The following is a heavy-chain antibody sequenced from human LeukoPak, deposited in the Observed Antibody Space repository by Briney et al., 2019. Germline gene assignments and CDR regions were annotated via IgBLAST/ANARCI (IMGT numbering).Heavy chain of an antibody. Sequence: PGGSLRLSCATSGFTFSSYDTNWVRQAPGKGLEWVSSISSSSSDIYYADSVKGRFTISRDNAKNSLYLQMNSLRAEDTAVYYCARDRADYVFGHTDNAFDIWGQGTMVTVSS. V-gene: IGHV3-21*01. D-gene: IGHD3/OR15-3a*01. CDR1: GFTFSSYD. J-gene: IGHJ3*02. CDR3: ARDRADYVFGHTDNAFDI. CDR2: ISSSSSDI.